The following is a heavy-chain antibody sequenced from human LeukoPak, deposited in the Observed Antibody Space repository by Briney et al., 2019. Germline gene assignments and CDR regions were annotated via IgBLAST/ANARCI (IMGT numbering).Heavy chain of an antibody. CDR3: AREGQQLKHFDY. Sequence: GGSLRLSCAASGFTLSSYWMSWVRQAPGKGLEWVANIKQDGSEKYYVDSVKGRFTISRDNAKNSLYLQMNSLRAEDTAVYYCAREGQQLKHFDYWGQGTLVTVSS. V-gene: IGHV3-7*03. J-gene: IGHJ4*02. CDR2: IKQDGSEK. D-gene: IGHD1-1*01. CDR1: GFTLSSYW.